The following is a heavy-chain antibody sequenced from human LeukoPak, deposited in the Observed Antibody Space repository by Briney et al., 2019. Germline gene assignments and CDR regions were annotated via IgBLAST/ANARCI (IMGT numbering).Heavy chain of an antibody. J-gene: IGHJ4*02. CDR2: IYYSGST. D-gene: IGHD6-25*01. CDR3: VRAVIAAGCYFDY. CDR1: GGSISSSSYY. V-gene: IGHV4-39*07. Sequence: SETLSLTCTVSGGSISSSSYYWGWIRQPPGKGLEWIGSIYYSGSTYYNPSLKSRVTISVDTSKNQFSLKLSSVTAADTAVYYCVRAVIAAGCYFDYWGQGTLVTVSS.